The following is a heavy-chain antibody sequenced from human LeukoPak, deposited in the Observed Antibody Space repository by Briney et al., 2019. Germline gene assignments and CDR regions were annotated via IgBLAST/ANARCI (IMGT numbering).Heavy chain of an antibody. D-gene: IGHD5-18*01. CDR2: INSDGSST. V-gene: IGHV3-74*01. Sequence: GGSLRLSCAASGFTFSSYWMHWVRQAPGKGLVWVSRINSDGSSTSYADSVKGRFTISRDNAKNTLYLQMNSLRAEDTAVYYCARCMSGYSYGTAEDYWGQGTLVTVSS. CDR1: GFTFSSYW. CDR3: ARCMSGYSYGTAEDY. J-gene: IGHJ4*02.